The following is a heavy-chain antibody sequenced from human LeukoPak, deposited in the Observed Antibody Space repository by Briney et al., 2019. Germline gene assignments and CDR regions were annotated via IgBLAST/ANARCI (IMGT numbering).Heavy chain of an antibody. CDR1: GGSISSSSYY. CDR3: AREGHDYGDSIDY. CDR2: IYYSGST. V-gene: IGHV4-39*02. D-gene: IGHD4-17*01. J-gene: IGHJ4*02. Sequence: PSETLSLTCTVSGGSISSSSYYWGWIRQPPGKGLEWIGSIYYSGSTYYNPSLKSRVTISVDTSKNQFSLKLSSVTAADTAVYYCAREGHDYGDSIDYWGQGTLVTVSS.